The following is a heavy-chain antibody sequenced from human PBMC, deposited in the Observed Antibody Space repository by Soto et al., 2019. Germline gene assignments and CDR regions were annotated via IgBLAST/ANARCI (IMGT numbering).Heavy chain of an antibody. CDR2: INPSGGST. CDR3: ARGESLDWFDP. CDR1: GYTVTSYY. Sequence: GASVKVSCKSSGYTVTSYYMHWVRQAPGQGLEWMGIINPSGGSTSYAQKFQGRVTMTRDTSTSTVYMELSSLRSEDTAVYYCARGESLDWFDPWGQGTLVTVSS. J-gene: IGHJ5*02. V-gene: IGHV1-46*01.